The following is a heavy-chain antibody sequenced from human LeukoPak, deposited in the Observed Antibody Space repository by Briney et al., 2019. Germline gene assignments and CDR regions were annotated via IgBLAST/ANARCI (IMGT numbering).Heavy chain of an antibody. CDR2: IRYDGSNK. CDR1: GFTFSSYG. V-gene: IGHV3-30*02. CDR3: AKEVSGSYYGDY. D-gene: IGHD1-26*01. J-gene: IGHJ4*02. Sequence: PGGSLRLSCAASGFTFSSYGMHWVRQAPGKGLEWVAFIRYDGSNKYYADSVKGRFTISRENSKNTLYLQMNSLRAEDTAVYYCAKEVSGSYYGDYWGQGTLVTVSS.